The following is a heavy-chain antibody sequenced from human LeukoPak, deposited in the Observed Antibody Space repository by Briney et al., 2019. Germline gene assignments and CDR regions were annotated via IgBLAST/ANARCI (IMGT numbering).Heavy chain of an antibody. Sequence: GGSLRLSCAASGFTFSSYSMNWVRQAPGKGLEWVSSISSSSSYIYYADSVKGRFTISRDNAKNSLYLQMNTLSAEDTALYYCAKGGVSSPDAFDYWGQGTLVTVSS. D-gene: IGHD6-6*01. V-gene: IGHV3-21*04. J-gene: IGHJ4*02. CDR1: GFTFSSYS. CDR3: AKGGVSSPDAFDY. CDR2: ISSSSSYI.